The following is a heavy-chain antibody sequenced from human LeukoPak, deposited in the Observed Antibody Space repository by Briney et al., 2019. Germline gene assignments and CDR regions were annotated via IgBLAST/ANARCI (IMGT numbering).Heavy chain of an antibody. J-gene: IGHJ4*02. CDR1: GYTFTTYG. V-gene: IGHV1-18*01. Sequence: ASVKVSCKASGYTFTTYGISWVRQAPGQGLEWMGRISAYNGNTNYAQKLQGRVTMTTDTSTSTAYMELRSLRSDDTAVYYCARISSGSPTYYFDYWGQGTLVTVSS. CDR2: ISAYNGNT. D-gene: IGHD6-19*01. CDR3: ARISSGSPTYYFDY.